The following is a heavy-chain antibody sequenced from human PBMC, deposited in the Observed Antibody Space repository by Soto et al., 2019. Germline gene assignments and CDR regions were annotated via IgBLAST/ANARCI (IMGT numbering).Heavy chain of an antibody. CDR2: IIPIFGTA. V-gene: IGHV1-69*13. D-gene: IGHD3-3*02. J-gene: IGHJ4*02. CDR1: GGTFSSYA. Sequence: ASVKVSCKASGGTFSSYAISLVRQAPGQGLEWMGGIIPIFGTANYAQKFQGRVTVTADESTSTAYMELSSLRFEDTAVYYCARARDPFLEWLPFDYWGQGALVTVSS. CDR3: ARARDPFLEWLPFDY.